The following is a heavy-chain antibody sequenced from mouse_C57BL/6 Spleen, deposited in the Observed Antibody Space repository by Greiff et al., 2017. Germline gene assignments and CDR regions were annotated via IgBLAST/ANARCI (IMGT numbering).Heavy chain of an antibody. D-gene: IGHD1-1*01. CDR3: ASNYYGSSYYYAMDY. Sequence: VQLQQSGAELARPGASVKMSCKASGYTFTSYTMHWVKQRPGQGLEWIGYINPSSGYTKYNQKFKDKATLTADKSSSTAYMQLSSLTSEDSAVYYCASNYYGSSYYYAMDYWGQGTSVTVSS. V-gene: IGHV1-4*01. J-gene: IGHJ4*01. CDR1: GYTFTSYT. CDR2: INPSSGYT.